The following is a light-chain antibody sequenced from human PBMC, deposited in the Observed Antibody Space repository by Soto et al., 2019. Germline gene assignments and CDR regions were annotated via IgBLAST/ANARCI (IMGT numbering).Light chain of an antibody. J-gene: IGLJ3*02. CDR1: SSDVGAYHS. Sequence: QSVLTQPASVSGSPGQSFTIPCTGSSSDVGAYHSVSWYQQHPGKAPKLIIFDVSNRPSGVSNRFSGSKSGNTASLTISGLQAEDEADYYCSSFTDTGTVMFGGGTKVTV. CDR2: DVS. V-gene: IGLV2-14*03. CDR3: SSFTDTGTVM.